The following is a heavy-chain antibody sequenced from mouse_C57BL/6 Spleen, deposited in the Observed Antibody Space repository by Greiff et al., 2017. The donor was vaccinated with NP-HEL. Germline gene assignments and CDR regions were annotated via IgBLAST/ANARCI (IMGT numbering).Heavy chain of an antibody. Sequence: QVQLQQSGAELVRPGTSVKVSCKASGYAFTNYLIEWVKQRPGQGLEWIGVINPGSGGTNYNEKFKGKATLTADKSYSTAYMQLSSLTSEDSAVYFCAREEGALMDYWGQGTSVTVSS. J-gene: IGHJ4*01. CDR3: AREEGALMDY. V-gene: IGHV1-54*01. CDR2: INPGSGGT. CDR1: GYAFTNYL.